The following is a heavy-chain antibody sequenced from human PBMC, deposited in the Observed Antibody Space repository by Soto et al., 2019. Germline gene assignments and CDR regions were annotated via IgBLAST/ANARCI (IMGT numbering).Heavy chain of an antibody. V-gene: IGHV3-48*03. D-gene: IGHD3-22*01. CDR2: ISSSGSTI. Sequence: GGSLRLSCAASGFTFSSYEMNWVRQAPGKGLEWVSYISSSGSTIYYADSVKGRFTISRDNAKNSLYLQMNSLRAEDTAVYYCARDKVVVNYYYYGMDVWGQGTTVTVSS. CDR1: GFTFSSYE. CDR3: ARDKVVVNYYYYGMDV. J-gene: IGHJ6*02.